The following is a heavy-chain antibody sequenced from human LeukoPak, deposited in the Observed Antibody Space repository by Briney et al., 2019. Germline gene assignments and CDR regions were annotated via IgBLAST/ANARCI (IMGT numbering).Heavy chain of an antibody. Sequence: GGSLRLSCAASGFTFSSYAMSWVRQAPGKGLEWVSAISGSGGSTYYADSVKGRFTISRDNSKNTLYLQMNSLRAEDTAVYYCAKDLYSGSYSSPGYFDYWGQGTLVTVSS. V-gene: IGHV3-23*01. CDR3: AKDLYSGSYSSPGYFDY. CDR2: ISGSGGST. D-gene: IGHD1-26*01. CDR1: GFTFSSYA. J-gene: IGHJ4*02.